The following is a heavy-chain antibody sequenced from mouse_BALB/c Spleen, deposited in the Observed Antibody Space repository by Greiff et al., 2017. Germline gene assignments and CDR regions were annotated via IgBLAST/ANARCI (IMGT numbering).Heavy chain of an antibody. D-gene: IGHD2-1*01. CDR3: NDGNYLFDY. J-gene: IGHJ2*01. CDR1: GFNIKDYY. V-gene: IGHV14-4*02. CDR2: IDPENGDT. Sequence: EVQVVESGAELVRSGASVKLSCTASGFNIKDYYMHWVKQRPEQGLEWIGWIDPENGDTEYAPKFQGKATMTADTSSNTAYLQLSSLTSEDTAVYYCNDGNYLFDYWGQGTTLTVSS.